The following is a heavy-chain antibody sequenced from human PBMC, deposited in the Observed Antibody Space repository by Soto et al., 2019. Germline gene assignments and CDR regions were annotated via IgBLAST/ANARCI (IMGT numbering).Heavy chain of an antibody. J-gene: IGHJ4*02. CDR2: ISSSSSTI. D-gene: IGHD3-3*02. V-gene: IGHV3-48*02. CDR1: GCTFSSYS. CDR3: ARDTLIFGVVKGPY. Sequence: GGSLRLSCAASGCTFSSYSMNWVRQAPGKGLGWVSYISSSSSTIYYADSVKGRCTISRDNAKNSLYLQMNSLRDEDTAVYYCARDTLIFGVVKGPYWGQGTLVTVSS.